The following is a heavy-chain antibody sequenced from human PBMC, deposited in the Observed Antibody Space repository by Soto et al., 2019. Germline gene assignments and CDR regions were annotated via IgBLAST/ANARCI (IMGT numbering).Heavy chain of an antibody. CDR2: IFYSGST. CDR3: AHYFNGRAFDI. V-gene: IGHV4-30-4*01. D-gene: IGHD3-10*01. CDR1: GGSISSGDYY. J-gene: IGHJ3*02. Sequence: SETLSLTCTVSGGSISSGDYYWSWIRQPPGKGLEWIGYIFYSGSTYYNPSLKSRVTISVDTSKNQFSLKLSSVTAADTAVYYCAHYFNGRAFDIWGQGTMVTVSS.